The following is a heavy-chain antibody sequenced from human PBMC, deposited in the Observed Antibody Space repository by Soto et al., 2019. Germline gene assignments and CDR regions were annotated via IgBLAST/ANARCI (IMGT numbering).Heavy chain of an antibody. CDR1: GGSISSGDYY. Sequence: QVQLQESGPGLVKPSQTLSLTCTVSGGSISSGDYYWSWIRQPPGKGLEWIGYIYYSGSTYYNPALKSRVNISVDTSKNQFSLKLSSLTAADTAVYYCARERPSGYDHSTLSPLDAFDIWGQGTMVTVSS. CDR2: IYYSGST. CDR3: ARERPSGYDHSTLSPLDAFDI. V-gene: IGHV4-30-4*01. D-gene: IGHD5-12*01. J-gene: IGHJ3*02.